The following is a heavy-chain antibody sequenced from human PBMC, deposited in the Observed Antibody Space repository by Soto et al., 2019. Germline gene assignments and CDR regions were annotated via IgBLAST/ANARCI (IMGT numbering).Heavy chain of an antibody. Sequence: EVQLVESGGGLVQPGGSLRLSCAASGFTVSSNYISWVRQAPGKGLEWVSVIYSGGNTYYADSVKGRFTISRDNSRNTLYLQMNSLRAEDTAVYYCAKSLSSRHDYYYYYYMDVWGKGTTVTVSS. D-gene: IGHD6-13*01. CDR2: IYSGGNT. V-gene: IGHV3-66*01. CDR1: GFTVSSNY. J-gene: IGHJ6*03. CDR3: AKSLSSRHDYYYYYYMDV.